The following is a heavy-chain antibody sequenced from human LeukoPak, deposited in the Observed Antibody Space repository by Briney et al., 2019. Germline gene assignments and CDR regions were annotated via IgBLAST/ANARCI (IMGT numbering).Heavy chain of an antibody. CDR1: GGSFSGYY. Sequence: SETLSLTCAVYGGSFSGYYWSWIRQPPGKGLEWIGEINHSGSTNYNPSLKSRVTISVDTSKNQFSLKLSSVTAADTAVYYCAGGRSITIFGVVISYYMDVWGKGTTVTVSS. D-gene: IGHD3-3*01. V-gene: IGHV4-34*01. CDR2: INHSGST. J-gene: IGHJ6*03. CDR3: AGGRSITIFGVVISYYMDV.